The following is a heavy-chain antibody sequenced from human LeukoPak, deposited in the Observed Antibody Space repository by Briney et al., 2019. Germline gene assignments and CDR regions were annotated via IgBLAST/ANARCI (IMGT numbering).Heavy chain of an antibody. CDR3: ARVYWYSSSLGWDSFFDY. CDR2: IYHSGST. D-gene: IGHD6-6*01. Sequence: SETLSLTCAVSGGSTSSSNWWSWVRQPPGKGLEWIGEIYHSGSTNYNPSLKSRVTISVDTSKNQFSLKLGSVTAADTAVYYCARVYWYSSSLGWDSFFDYWGQGTLVTVSS. V-gene: IGHV4-4*02. CDR1: GGSTSSSNW. J-gene: IGHJ4*02.